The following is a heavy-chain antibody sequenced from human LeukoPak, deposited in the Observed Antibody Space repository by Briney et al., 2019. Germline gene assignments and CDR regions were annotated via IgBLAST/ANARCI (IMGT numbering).Heavy chain of an antibody. CDR1: GYTFTSYG. J-gene: IGHJ4*02. V-gene: IGHV1-18*01. Sequence: ASVKVSCKASGYTFTSYGISWVRQAPGQGLEWMGWISAYNGNTNYAQKLQGRVTMTTDTSTSTAYMELRSLRSDDTAVYYCARDQAFITMVRGVTLIGYWGQGTLVTVSS. CDR2: ISAYNGNT. D-gene: IGHD3-10*01. CDR3: ARDQAFITMVRGVTLIGY.